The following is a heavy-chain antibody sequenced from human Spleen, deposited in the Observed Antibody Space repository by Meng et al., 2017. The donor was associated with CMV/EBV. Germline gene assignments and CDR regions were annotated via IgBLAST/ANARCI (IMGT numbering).Heavy chain of an antibody. CDR3: ARGTALGSGYDY. D-gene: IGHD6-25*01. CDR1: GFTFSSYE. Sequence: GGSLRLSCAASGFTFSSYEMNWVRQAPGKGLEWVSYISSSGSTIYYADSVKGRFTISRDNAKNSLYLQMNSLRAEDTAVYYRARGTALGSGYDYWGQGTLVTVSS. V-gene: IGHV3-48*03. CDR2: ISSSGSTI. J-gene: IGHJ4*02.